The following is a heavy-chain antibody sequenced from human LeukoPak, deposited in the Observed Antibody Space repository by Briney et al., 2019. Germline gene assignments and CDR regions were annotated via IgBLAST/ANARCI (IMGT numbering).Heavy chain of an antibody. V-gene: IGHV3-48*04. CDR2: INSDSSTI. Sequence: GGSLRLSCAASGFTFSTYSMNWVRQAPGKGLEWVSYINSDSSTIYYADSVKGRFTISRDNAKNSLYLQMNSLRVEDTAVYYCASPYDYWGQGTLVTVSS. CDR1: GFTFSTYS. CDR3: ASPYDY. J-gene: IGHJ4*02.